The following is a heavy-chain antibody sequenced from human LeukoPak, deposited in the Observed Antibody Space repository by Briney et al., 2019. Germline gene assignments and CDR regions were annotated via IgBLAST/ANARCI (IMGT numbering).Heavy chain of an antibody. D-gene: IGHD6-13*01. J-gene: IGHJ1*01. Sequence: GGSLRLSGSASALIFSSYGMHWVRQAPGKGLEYVSAISSNGGSTYYAGSVKGRFTISRDNSNNTLYLQMSSLRAEDTAVYYCVKDQHSSTWYGAEYFQHWGQGTLVTVSS. CDR1: ALIFSSYG. CDR3: VKDQHSSTWYGAEYFQH. CDR2: ISSNGGST. V-gene: IGHV3-64D*09.